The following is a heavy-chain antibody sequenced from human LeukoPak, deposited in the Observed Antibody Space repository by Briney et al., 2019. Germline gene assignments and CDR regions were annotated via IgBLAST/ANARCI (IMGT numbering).Heavy chain of an antibody. D-gene: IGHD3-22*01. J-gene: IGHJ4*02. CDR1: GFTFSSYA. CDR3: AVNGRPFKRYYYDSSGYYAY. Sequence: GGSLRLSCAASGFTFSSYAMHWVRQAPGKGLEWVAVISYDGSNKYYADSVKGRFTISRDNSKNTLYLQMNSLGAEDTAVYYCAVNGRPFKRYYYDSSGYYAYWGQGTLVTVSS. CDR2: ISYDGSNK. V-gene: IGHV3-30-3*01.